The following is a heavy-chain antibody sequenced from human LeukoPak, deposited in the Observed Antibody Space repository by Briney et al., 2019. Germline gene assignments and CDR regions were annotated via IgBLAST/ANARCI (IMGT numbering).Heavy chain of an antibody. V-gene: IGHV4-30-4*08. Sequence: SQTLSLTCNVSGASINTADYYWTWIRQPPGKGLEWIGYISYSGTPYYNPSLNSRVTISLDTSKNQFSLKLNSVTAADTAMYYCARDRYSDFEDYWGHGTLVTVSS. CDR3: ARDRYSDFEDY. D-gene: IGHD4-11*01. CDR1: GASINTADYY. J-gene: IGHJ4*01. CDR2: ISYSGTP.